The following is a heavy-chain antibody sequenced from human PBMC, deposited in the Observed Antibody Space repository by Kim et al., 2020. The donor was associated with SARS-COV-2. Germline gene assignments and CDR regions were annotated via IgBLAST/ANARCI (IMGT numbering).Heavy chain of an antibody. J-gene: IGHJ4*02. V-gene: IGHV4-39*01. D-gene: IGHD3-3*01. CDR3: ARRADDFWSGYYNGPFDY. Sequence: KSRVTISVDTSKNQFSLKLSSVTAADTAVYYCARRADDFWSGYYNGPFDYWGQGTLVTVSS.